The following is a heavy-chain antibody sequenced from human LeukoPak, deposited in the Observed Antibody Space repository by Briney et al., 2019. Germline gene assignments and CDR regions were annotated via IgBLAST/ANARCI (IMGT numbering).Heavy chain of an antibody. CDR1: GFTFSSYA. Sequence: GGSLRLSCAASGFTFSSYAMHWVRQAPGKGLEYVSAISSKGGSTYYANSVKGRFTISRDNSKNTLYLQMGSLRAEDMAVYYCARGEQWLDYWGQGTLVTVSS. V-gene: IGHV3-64*01. CDR3: ARGEQWLDY. D-gene: IGHD6-19*01. J-gene: IGHJ4*02. CDR2: ISSKGGST.